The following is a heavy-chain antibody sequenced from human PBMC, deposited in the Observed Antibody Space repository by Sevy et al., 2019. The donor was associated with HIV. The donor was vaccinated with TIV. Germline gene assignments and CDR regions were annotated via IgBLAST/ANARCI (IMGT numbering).Heavy chain of an antibody. J-gene: IGHJ4*02. Sequence: GGSLRLSCAASGFTFSSYAMSWVRQAPGKGLEWVSAISGSGGSTYYADSVKGRFTISRDNSKNTLYLQMNSLRAEDTAVYYCPPGRDGSGYPQPLDYWGQGTLVTVSS. V-gene: IGHV3-23*01. D-gene: IGHD3-3*01. CDR3: PPGRDGSGYPQPLDY. CDR1: GFTFSSYA. CDR2: ISGSGGST.